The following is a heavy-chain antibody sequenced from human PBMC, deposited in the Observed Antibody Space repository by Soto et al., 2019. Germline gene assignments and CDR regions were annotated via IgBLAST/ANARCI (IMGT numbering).Heavy chain of an antibody. CDR3: ARDRDRHSSGLPSFDP. CDR1: GGSVSSYY. D-gene: IGHD3-22*01. CDR2: IYYTGTH. V-gene: IGHV4-59*02. J-gene: IGHJ5*02. Sequence: PSETLSLTCSVSGGSVSSYYWSWVRQPPGKRLEWIGYIYYTGTHDYNPSLRGRATISVDTSKDQFSLKLTSVTAADTAVYYCARDRDRHSSGLPSFDPWGQGILVTVS.